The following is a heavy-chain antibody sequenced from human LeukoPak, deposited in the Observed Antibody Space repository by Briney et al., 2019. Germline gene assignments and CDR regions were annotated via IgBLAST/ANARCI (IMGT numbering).Heavy chain of an antibody. CDR1: GGSFSDYF. CDR2: INHCGRT. J-gene: IGHJ6*02. CDR3: ARDVVVVPAAIHYGMDV. D-gene: IGHD2-2*01. Sequence: SETLFLTCAVYGGSFSDYFWGWIRQPPGKGLEWIGEINHCGRTYYNLSLKSRVTISVDTSKNQFSLNLSSVTAADTAVYYCARDVVVVPAAIHYGMDVWGQGTTVTVSS. V-gene: IGHV4-34*01.